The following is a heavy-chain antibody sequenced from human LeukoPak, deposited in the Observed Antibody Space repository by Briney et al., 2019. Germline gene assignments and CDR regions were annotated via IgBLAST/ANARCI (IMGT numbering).Heavy chain of an antibody. J-gene: IGHJ4*02. Sequence: GGSLRLSCAAAGFTFNTYGMSWVRQAPGKGLEWVSYISSSGSTIYYADSVKGRFTISRDNSKNTLYLQMNSLRAEDTAVYYCARDRGEYYYDSSGYFDYWGQGTLVTVSS. V-gene: IGHV3-48*01. CDR1: GFTFNTYG. CDR3: ARDRGEYYYDSSGYFDY. D-gene: IGHD3-22*01. CDR2: ISSSGSTI.